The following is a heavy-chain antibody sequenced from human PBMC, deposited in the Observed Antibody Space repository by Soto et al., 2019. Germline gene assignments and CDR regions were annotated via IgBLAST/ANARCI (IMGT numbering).Heavy chain of an antibody. J-gene: IGHJ4*02. CDR3: ARGNVVAIDY. D-gene: IGHD2-21*01. V-gene: IGHV4-30-2*01. CDR2: IYHSGST. CDR1: GVSISSGGYS. Sequence: QLQLEESGSGLVKPSQTMSLTCAVSGVSISSGGYSWRWIRQPPGKGLEWIGYIYHSGSTYYNPSLKSRVTISVDRSTNQFSLKLSSVTAADTAVYYCARGNVVAIDYWGQGTLVTVSS.